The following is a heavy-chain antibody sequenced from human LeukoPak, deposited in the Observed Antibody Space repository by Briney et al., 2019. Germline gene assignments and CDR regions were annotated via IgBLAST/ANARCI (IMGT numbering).Heavy chain of an antibody. D-gene: IGHD3-10*01. J-gene: IGHJ4*02. CDR3: AKGSSNVLLWFGELYLFDY. CDR2: ISGSGGST. CDR1: GFTFSSYG. Sequence: GGSLRLSCAASGFTFSSYGMSWVRQAPGKGLEWVSAISGSGGSTYYADSVKGRFTISRDNSKNTLYLQMNSLRAEDTAVYYCAKGSSNVLLWFGELYLFDYWGQGTLVTVSS. V-gene: IGHV3-23*01.